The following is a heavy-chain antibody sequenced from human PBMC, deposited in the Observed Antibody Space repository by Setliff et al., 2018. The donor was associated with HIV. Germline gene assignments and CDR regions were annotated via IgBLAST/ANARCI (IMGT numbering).Heavy chain of an antibody. CDR2: INPSEGNT. J-gene: IGHJ4*02. CDR1: GYTFTNYD. CDR3: ARDLIQPLSDYYFDV. D-gene: IGHD5-18*01. V-gene: IGHV1-46*01. Sequence: ASVKVSCKASGYTFTNYDIYWLRQAPGQGPEWLGVINPSEGNTNRAPRFQDRVIVTRDTSTSTVYLELRRLTSEDTAIYYCARDLIQPLSDYYFDVWGQGTPVTVSS.